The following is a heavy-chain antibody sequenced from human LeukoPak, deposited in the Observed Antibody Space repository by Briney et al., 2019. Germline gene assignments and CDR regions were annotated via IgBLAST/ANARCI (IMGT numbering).Heavy chain of an antibody. J-gene: IGHJ4*02. CDR1: GFTFSSYA. CDR2: INDRGTGT. V-gene: IGHV3-23*01. D-gene: IGHD3-22*01. CDR3: AKDQDYYDSSGYYGEFDY. Sequence: AGGSLRLSCAASGFTFSSYAMSWVRQAPGKGLEWVSAINDRGTGTYYADSVKGRFTISRDNSKNTLYLQMNSLRAEDTAVYYCAKDQDYYDSSGYYGEFDYWGQGTLVTVSS.